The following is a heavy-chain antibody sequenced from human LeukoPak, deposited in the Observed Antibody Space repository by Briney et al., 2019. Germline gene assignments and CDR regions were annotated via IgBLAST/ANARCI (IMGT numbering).Heavy chain of an antibody. V-gene: IGHV3-53*01. D-gene: IGHD5-18*01. Sequence: GGSLRLSCAASGFTVSSNYMSWVRQAPGKGLEWVSIIYSGGSTFYADSVKGRFTISRDNAKNTLYLQMNSLRAEDTAVYYCARGFRGSLGYSYGHNWFDPWGQGTLVTVSS. CDR2: IYSGGST. CDR3: ARGFRGSLGYSYGHNWFDP. J-gene: IGHJ5*02. CDR1: GFTVSSNY.